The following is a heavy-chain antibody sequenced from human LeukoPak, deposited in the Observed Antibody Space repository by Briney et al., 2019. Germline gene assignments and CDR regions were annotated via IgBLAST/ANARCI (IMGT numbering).Heavy chain of an antibody. CDR2: ISWNSGSI. D-gene: IGHD3-3*01. Sequence: GGSLRLSCAASGFTFDDYAMHWVRQAPGKGLEWVSGISWNSGSIGYADSVKGRFTISRDNAKNSLYLQMNSLRAEDTALYYCAKDRVRFLEWSMDVWGKGTTVTVSS. V-gene: IGHV3-9*01. J-gene: IGHJ6*03. CDR1: GFTFDDYA. CDR3: AKDRVRFLEWSMDV.